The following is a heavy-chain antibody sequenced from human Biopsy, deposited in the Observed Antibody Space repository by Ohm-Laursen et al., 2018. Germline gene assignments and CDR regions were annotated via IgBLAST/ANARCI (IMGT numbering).Heavy chain of an antibody. CDR2: IFYSGIT. CDR3: ARHPTGFWFDP. J-gene: IGHJ5*02. Sequence: GTLSLTCTVSGGSVSSNVAYWAWIRQPPGKGLESIGSIFYSGITYYNPSLQSRVTMSVDTSKSQFSLNLTSVTAADTAVYYCARHPTGFWFDPWGQGTLVIVSS. CDR1: GGSVSSNVAY. V-gene: IGHV4-39*01.